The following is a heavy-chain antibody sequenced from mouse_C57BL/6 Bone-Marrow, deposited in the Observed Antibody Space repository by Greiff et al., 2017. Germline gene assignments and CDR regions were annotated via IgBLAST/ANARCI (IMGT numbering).Heavy chain of an antibody. J-gene: IGHJ3*01. CDR3: AREGQLGAWFAY. CDR2: IYPGSGST. V-gene: IGHV1-55*01. Sequence: QVQLKQPGAELVKPGASVKMSCKASGYTFTSYWITWVKQRPGQGLEWIGDIYPGSGSTNYNEKFKSKATLTVDTSSSTAYMQLSSLTSEDSAVYYCAREGQLGAWFAYWGQGTLVTVSA. CDR1: GYTFTSYW. D-gene: IGHD3-2*01.